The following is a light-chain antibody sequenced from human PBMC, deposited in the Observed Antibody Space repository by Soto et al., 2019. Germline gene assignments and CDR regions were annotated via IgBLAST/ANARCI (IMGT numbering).Light chain of an antibody. J-gene: IGKJ4*01. CDR2: DSS. CDR1: QSISGY. V-gene: IGKV3-11*01. CDR3: QQRASWPLT. Sequence: EIVLTQSPATLSLSPGERATLSCRASQSISGYLAWYQQNTGQAPRLLIYDSSSRATGIPARFSGSGSGTDFTLTISSLEPEDFAVYYCQQRASWPLTFGGGTKVEIK.